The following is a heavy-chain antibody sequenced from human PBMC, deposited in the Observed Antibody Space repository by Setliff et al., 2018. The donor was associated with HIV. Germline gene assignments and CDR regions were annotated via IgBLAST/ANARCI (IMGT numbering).Heavy chain of an antibody. Sequence: PSETLSLTCAVYGGSFSGYYWSWIRQPPGKGLEWIGEINHSGSTNYNPSLKRRVTISVDTSKNQFSLNLSSVTAADTAVYYCARDAGVSVGNYYFDYWGQGTLVTVSS. V-gene: IGHV4-34*01. CDR3: ARDAGVSVGNYYFDY. CDR1: GGSFSGYY. CDR2: INHSGST. D-gene: IGHD2-15*01. J-gene: IGHJ4*02.